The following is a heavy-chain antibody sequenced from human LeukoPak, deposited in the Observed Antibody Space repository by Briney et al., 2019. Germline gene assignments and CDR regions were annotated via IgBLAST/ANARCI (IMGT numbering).Heavy chain of an antibody. V-gene: IGHV3-53*01. CDR3: ARALMYYDILTGRDVFDI. J-gene: IGHJ3*02. CDR1: GFTVSSNY. D-gene: IGHD3-9*01. Sequence: PGGSLRLSCAASGFTVSSNYMSWVRQAPGKGLEWVSVIYTGDDTYYADSVRGRFTISRDNSKNTLYLQMNSLRAEDTAVYYCARALMYYDILTGRDVFDIWGQGTMVTVSS. CDR2: IYTGDDT.